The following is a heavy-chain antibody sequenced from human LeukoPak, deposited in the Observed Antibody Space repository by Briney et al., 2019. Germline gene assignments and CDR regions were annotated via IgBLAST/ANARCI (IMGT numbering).Heavy chain of an antibody. V-gene: IGHV5-51*01. CDR1: GYSFTNYW. J-gene: IGHJ4*02. Sequence: GESLKIFCKGSGYSFTNYWIAWVRQMPGKGLEWMGIIYPGDSDTRYSPSFQGQVTISADKSISTAYLQWSSLKASDTAMYYCARRGYYDSSGYYNFDYWGQGTLVTVSS. CDR3: ARRGYYDSSGYYNFDY. CDR2: IYPGDSDT. D-gene: IGHD3-22*01.